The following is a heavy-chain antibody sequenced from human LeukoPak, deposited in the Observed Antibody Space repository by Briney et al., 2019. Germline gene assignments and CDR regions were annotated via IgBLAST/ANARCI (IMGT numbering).Heavy chain of an antibody. Sequence: GASVKVSCKAFGYTLSSYGISWLRRAPGQGLEWIGWISGYNYKTKYAQTFQGRVAMTIDTSTKTVSMELRILRSDDTAVYYCARDHEGSPFWRDAFDIWGQGTMVTVSS. CDR1: GYTLSSYG. V-gene: IGHV1-18*04. D-gene: IGHD3-3*01. CDR2: ISGYNYKT. J-gene: IGHJ3*02. CDR3: ARDHEGSPFWRDAFDI.